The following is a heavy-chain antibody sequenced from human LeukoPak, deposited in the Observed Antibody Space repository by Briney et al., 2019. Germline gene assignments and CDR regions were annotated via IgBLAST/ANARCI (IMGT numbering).Heavy chain of an antibody. V-gene: IGHV4-30-4*01. J-gene: IGHJ5*02. CDR1: GGSISSGDYY. CDR2: ISYSGTT. CDR3: ARAAVSYDRFPFDP. Sequence: PSQTLSLTCTVSGGSISSGDYYWSWIRQPPGKGPEWIGYISYSGTTYYNPSLKSRVTISVDRSKNQFSLKLSSVTAADTAVYYCARAAVSYDRFPFDPWGQGTLVTVSS. D-gene: IGHD5-12*01.